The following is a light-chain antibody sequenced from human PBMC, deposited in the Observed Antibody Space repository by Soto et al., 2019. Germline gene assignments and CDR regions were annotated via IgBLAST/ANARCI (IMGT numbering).Light chain of an antibody. CDR1: SSDVGAYNF. CDR2: EVS. Sequence: QSALTQPASVSGSPGQSITISCTGTSSDVGAYNFVSWYQHHPGRAPKLIIYEVSNRPSGVSNRFSGSKSGNTASLTISGLLAEDEAHYYCSSYTTDMTQVFGGGTKLTVL. CDR3: SSYTTDMTQV. J-gene: IGLJ3*02. V-gene: IGLV2-14*01.